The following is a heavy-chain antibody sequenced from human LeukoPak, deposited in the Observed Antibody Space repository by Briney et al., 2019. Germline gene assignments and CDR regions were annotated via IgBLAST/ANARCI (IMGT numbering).Heavy chain of an antibody. CDR3: AKDFWALGGSIDS. CDR1: GFTFSSYA. CDR2: ISGSGGST. V-gene: IGHV3-23*01. J-gene: IGHJ4*02. D-gene: IGHD3-10*01. Sequence: GGSLRLSCAASGFTFSSYAVSWVRQAPGKGLEWVSVISGSGGSTYYADSVKGRFTISRDNSKNTLYLQMNSLRAKDTAAYFCAKDFWALGGSIDSWGQGTLVTVSS.